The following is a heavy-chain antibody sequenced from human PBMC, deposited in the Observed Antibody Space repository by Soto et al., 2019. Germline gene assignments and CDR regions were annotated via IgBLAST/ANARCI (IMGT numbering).Heavy chain of an antibody. V-gene: IGHV3-23*01. J-gene: IGHJ5*02. D-gene: IGHD3-3*01. CDR2: ISGSTGTT. CDR3: AKDGGITIFGVVSPLSS. CDR1: GFTFSSYA. Sequence: GGSLRLSCAASGFTFSSYAMSWVRQGSGKGLEWVSVISGSTGTTDYADSVKGRFTISRDNAKNTLYLQMNSLRAEDTAVYYCAKDGGITIFGVVSPLSSWGQGTLVTVPQ.